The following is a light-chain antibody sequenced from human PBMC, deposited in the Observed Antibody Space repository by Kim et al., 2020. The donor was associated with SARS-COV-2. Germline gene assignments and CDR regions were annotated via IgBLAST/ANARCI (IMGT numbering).Light chain of an antibody. CDR2: GNT. Sequence: GVTISCTRRRSNIGAGYHLHWYQQLPGTAPKRPIYGNTNRPSGVPDRFSGSKSGTSASLAIAGLQAEDEADYYCQSYDRGLSGRVFGGGTQLTVL. J-gene: IGLJ2*01. CDR1: RSNIGAGYH. CDR3: QSYDRGLSGRV. V-gene: IGLV1-40*01.